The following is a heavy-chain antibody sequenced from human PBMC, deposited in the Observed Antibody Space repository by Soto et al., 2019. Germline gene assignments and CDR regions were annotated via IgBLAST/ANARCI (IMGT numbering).Heavy chain of an antibody. J-gene: IGHJ5*02. CDR1: GGSISRGDYY. Sequence: QVQLQESGPGLGKPSQTLSLTCTVSGGSISRGDYYWSWIRQPPGKGLEWIGYIYYRGHSYYSPSLKSRVYFPIGWSKNQYSPNLWSVTAADTAVYYCARVEGGGGTVIGWFEPWGQGTLVTVSS. D-gene: IGHD2-21*01. CDR2: IYYRGHS. CDR3: ARVEGGGGTVIGWFEP. V-gene: IGHV4-30-4*01.